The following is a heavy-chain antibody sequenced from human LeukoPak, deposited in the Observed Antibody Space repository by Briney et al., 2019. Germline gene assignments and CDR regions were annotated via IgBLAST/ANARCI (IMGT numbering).Heavy chain of an antibody. CDR2: IRYDGSDK. J-gene: IGHJ4*02. CDR1: RFTFSRYG. V-gene: IGHV3-30*02. D-gene: IGHD6-19*01. CDR3: AKGKASGWYIVDY. Sequence: PGGSLRLSCAASRFTFSRYGMQWVRQAPGKGLEWLAFIRYDGSDKYYADSVKGRFTISRDNSKNTLYLQMNSLRAEDTAVYYCAKGKASGWYIVDYWGQGTLVTVSS.